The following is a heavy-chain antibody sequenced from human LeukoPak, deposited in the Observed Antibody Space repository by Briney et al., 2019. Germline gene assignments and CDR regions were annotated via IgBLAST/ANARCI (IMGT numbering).Heavy chain of an antibody. V-gene: IGHV3-21*01. CDR2: ISSSSSYI. CDR1: GFTFSSYS. CDR3: AKDSPTTEYFQH. J-gene: IGHJ1*01. Sequence: PGGSLRLSCAASGFTFSSYSMNWVRQAPGKGLEWVSSISSSSSYIYYADSVKGRFTISRDNAKNSLYLQMNSLRAEDTAVYYCAKDSPTTEYFQHWGQGTLVTVSS.